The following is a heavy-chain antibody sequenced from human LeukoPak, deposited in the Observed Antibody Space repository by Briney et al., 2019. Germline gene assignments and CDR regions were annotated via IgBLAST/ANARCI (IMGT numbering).Heavy chain of an antibody. J-gene: IGHJ6*02. CDR1: GFTFTRYW. Sequence: GGSLRLSCAAYGFTFTRYWMSWVRQAPGKGLEWVANIKQDGSEKYYVDSVKGRFTISRDNAKNSLYLQMNSLRAEDTAVYYCARDFYGPYYYYGMDVWGQGTTVTVSS. CDR2: IKQDGSEK. V-gene: IGHV3-7*05. D-gene: IGHD2/OR15-2a*01. CDR3: ARDFYGPYYYYGMDV.